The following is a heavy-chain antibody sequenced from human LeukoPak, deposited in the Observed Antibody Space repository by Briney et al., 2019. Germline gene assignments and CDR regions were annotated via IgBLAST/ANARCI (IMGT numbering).Heavy chain of an antibody. CDR2: IRSKAYGGTA. CDR3: TRDQFY. D-gene: IGHD5-24*01. V-gene: IGHV3-49*04. J-gene: IGHJ4*02. Sequence: PGGSLRLSCTASGFTFGDAAMSWVRQAPGKGLEGVGFIRSKAYGGTAVPAASVKGRFTISRDDYKSIVYLQMNSLKTEDTAVYYCTRDQFYWGQGTLVTVSS. CDR1: GFTFGDAA.